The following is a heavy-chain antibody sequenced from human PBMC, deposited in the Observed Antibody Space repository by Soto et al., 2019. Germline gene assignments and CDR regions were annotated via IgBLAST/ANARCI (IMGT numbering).Heavy chain of an antibody. V-gene: IGHV3-30*18. CDR2: ISYDGTIK. D-gene: IGHD2-8*01. Sequence: QVQLVESGGGVVQPGRSLRLSCAAYGFTFTSNAMHWVRQAPGKGLEWVTFISYDGTIKYYADSVKGRFTISRDNSKNTMNQQMNSLRAEDTAVYYCAKDRATKYALDYWGQGTLVTVSS. CDR3: AKDRATKYALDY. CDR1: GFTFTSNA. J-gene: IGHJ4*02.